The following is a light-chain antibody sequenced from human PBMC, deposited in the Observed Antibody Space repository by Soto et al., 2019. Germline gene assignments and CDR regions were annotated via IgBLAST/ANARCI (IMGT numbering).Light chain of an antibody. Sequence: EIVMTQSPATLSVSPGERATLSCRASQSISSNLVWYQRRPGQAPRLLIYGASARATGIPARFSGSGSGTEFTLTISSLQSEDFAVYYCQQYNNWRPYTFGQGTKVEIK. CDR1: QSISSN. J-gene: IGKJ2*01. CDR3: QQYNNWRPYT. CDR2: GAS. V-gene: IGKV3-15*01.